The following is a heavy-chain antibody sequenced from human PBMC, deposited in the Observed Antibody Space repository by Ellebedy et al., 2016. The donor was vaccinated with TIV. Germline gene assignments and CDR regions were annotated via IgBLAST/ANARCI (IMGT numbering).Heavy chain of an antibody. CDR1: GGTFSSYA. Sequence: AASVKVSCKASGGTFSSYAISWVRQAPGQGLEWMGRIIPILDIANYAQKFQGRVTITADKSTSTAYMELSSLRSEDTAVYFCARVTSRDGYNYRTFDYWGQGTLVTVSS. CDR2: IIPILDIA. V-gene: IGHV1-69*04. D-gene: IGHD5-24*01. J-gene: IGHJ4*02. CDR3: ARVTSRDGYNYRTFDY.